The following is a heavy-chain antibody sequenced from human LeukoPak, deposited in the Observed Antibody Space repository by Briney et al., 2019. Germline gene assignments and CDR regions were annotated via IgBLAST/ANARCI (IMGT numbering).Heavy chain of an antibody. CDR2: IYYSGST. CDR3: LSIAARPDWFDP. CDR1: GGSISSGDYY. D-gene: IGHD6-6*01. V-gene: IGHV4-30-4*01. Sequence: SETLSLTCTVSGGSISSGDYYWSWIRQPPGKGLEWIGYIYYSGSTYYNPSLKSRATISVDTSKNQFSLKLSSVTAADTAVYYCLSIAARPDWFDPWGQGTLVTVSS. J-gene: IGHJ5*02.